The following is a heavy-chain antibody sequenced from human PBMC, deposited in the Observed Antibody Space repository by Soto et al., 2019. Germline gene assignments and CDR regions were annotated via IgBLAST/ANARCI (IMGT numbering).Heavy chain of an antibody. CDR1: GGSISSGGYY. CDR2: IYYSGST. D-gene: IGHD3-9*01. V-gene: IGHV4-31*01. CDR3: ARGRYFDWLEVDY. Sequence: QVQLQESGPGLVKPSQTLSLTCTVSGGSISSGGYYWSWIRQHPGKGLEWIGYIYYSGSTYYNPSLKSLVTISVDTSKNQFSLKLSSVTAADTAVYYCARGRYFDWLEVDYWGQGTLVTVSS. J-gene: IGHJ4*02.